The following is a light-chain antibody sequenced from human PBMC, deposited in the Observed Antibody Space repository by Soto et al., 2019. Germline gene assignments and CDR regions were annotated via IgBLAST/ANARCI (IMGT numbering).Light chain of an antibody. CDR2: DAF. CDR3: HQRRSWPLT. V-gene: IGKV3-11*01. CDR1: QSVGSS. Sequence: EIVLTQSPSTLSLSPGERATLSCRASQSVGSSLAWYQVRPGQAPRLLIYDAFNSATGIPARFSGSRSGTDFVISSSSLQPEDSGVYYCHQRRSWPLTFGPGTTVD. J-gene: IGKJ3*01.